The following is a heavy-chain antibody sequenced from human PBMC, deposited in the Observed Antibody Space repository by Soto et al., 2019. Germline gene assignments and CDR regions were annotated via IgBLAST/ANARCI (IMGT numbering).Heavy chain of an antibody. J-gene: IGHJ6*03. V-gene: IGHV5-51*01. CDR2: IYPGDSDT. Sequence: GASLKXSCKGSGYXFTSYWIGWVRQMPGKGLEWMGIIYPGDSDTGYSPSFQGQVTISADKSISTAYLQWSSLKASDTAMYYCARHNYGSGSYVGTTWRYYYMDVWGKGTTVTVSS. CDR1: GYXFTSYW. CDR3: ARHNYGSGSYVGTTWRYYYMDV. D-gene: IGHD3-10*01.